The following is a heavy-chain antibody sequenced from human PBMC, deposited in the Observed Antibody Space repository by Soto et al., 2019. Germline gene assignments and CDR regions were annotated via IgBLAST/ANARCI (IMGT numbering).Heavy chain of an antibody. J-gene: IGHJ6*02. Sequence: ASVKVSCKASGYTFTSYYMHWVRQAPGQGLEWMRIINPSGGSTSYAQKFQGRVTMTRDTSTSTVYMELSSLRSEDTAVYYCARDGGAAGNEPYYYYGMDVWGQGTTVTVSS. CDR3: ARDGGAAGNEPYYYYGMDV. D-gene: IGHD6-13*01. CDR2: INPSGGST. V-gene: IGHV1-46*01. CDR1: GYTFTSYY.